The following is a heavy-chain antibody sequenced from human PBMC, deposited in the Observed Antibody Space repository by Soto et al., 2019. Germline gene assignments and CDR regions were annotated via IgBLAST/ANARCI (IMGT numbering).Heavy chain of an antibody. CDR1: GGSFSGYY. D-gene: IGHD3-10*02. V-gene: IGHV4-34*01. Sequence: QVQLQQWGAGLLKPSETLSLTCAVYGGSFSGYYWSWIRQPPGKGLEWIGEINHSGSTNYNPSLKSRVTISVDTSKNQFSLKLSSVTAADTAVYYCARIGITMSAIGVDYWGQGTLVTVSS. J-gene: IGHJ4*02. CDR3: ARIGITMSAIGVDY. CDR2: INHSGST.